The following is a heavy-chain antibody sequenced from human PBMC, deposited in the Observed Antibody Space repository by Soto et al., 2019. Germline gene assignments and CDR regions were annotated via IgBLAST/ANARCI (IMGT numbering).Heavy chain of an antibody. J-gene: IGHJ6*02. CDR1: GFTFSSYG. Sequence: PGGSLRLSCAASGFTFSSYGMHWVRQAPGKGLEWVAVIWYDGSNKYYADSVKGRFTISRDNSKNTLYLQMNSLRAEDTAVYYCARESFFEDYYYYRMVVCGQGTTFTVSS. CDR3: ARESFFEDYYYYRMVV. D-gene: IGHD3-16*02. V-gene: IGHV3-33*01. CDR2: IWYDGSNK.